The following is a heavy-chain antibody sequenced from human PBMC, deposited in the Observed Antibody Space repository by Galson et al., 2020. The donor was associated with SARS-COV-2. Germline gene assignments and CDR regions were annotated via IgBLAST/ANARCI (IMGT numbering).Heavy chain of an antibody. V-gene: IGHV3-23*01. D-gene: IGHD3-22*01. Sequence: GGTTHYADSVRGRFTISRDNSKNTLYLQMNSLRAEDTAVYYCAKDRGYYSGIDAFDIWGQGTVVTVSS. CDR2: GGTT. CDR3: AKDRGYYSGIDAFDI. J-gene: IGHJ3*02.